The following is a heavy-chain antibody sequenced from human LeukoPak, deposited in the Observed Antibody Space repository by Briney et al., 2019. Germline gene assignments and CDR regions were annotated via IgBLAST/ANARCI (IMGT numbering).Heavy chain of an antibody. CDR3: ATAGSYRFDY. D-gene: IGHD1-26*01. Sequence: GGSLRLSCVASGFTFSSYWMHWVRQAPGGGLVWVSRINPDGSITNYADSVKGRFTISRDNAKNTLHLQMNSLRGEDTAVYYCATAGSYRFDYWGQGTLVTVSS. CDR1: GFTFSSYW. CDR2: INPDGSIT. J-gene: IGHJ4*02. V-gene: IGHV3-74*01.